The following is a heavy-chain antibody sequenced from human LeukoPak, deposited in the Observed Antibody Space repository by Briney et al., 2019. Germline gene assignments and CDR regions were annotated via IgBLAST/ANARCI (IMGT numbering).Heavy chain of an antibody. J-gene: IGHJ6*04. V-gene: IGHV3-30*02. CDR3: AKDRVDTAMAFMDV. CDR1: GFTFSSYG. CDR2: IRYDGSNK. Sequence: GGSLRLSCAASGFTFSSYGMHWVRQAPGKGLEWVAFIRYDGSNKYYADSVKGRFTISRDNSKNTLYLQMNSLRAEDTAVYYCAKDRVDTAMAFMDVWGKGTTVTVSS. D-gene: IGHD5-18*01.